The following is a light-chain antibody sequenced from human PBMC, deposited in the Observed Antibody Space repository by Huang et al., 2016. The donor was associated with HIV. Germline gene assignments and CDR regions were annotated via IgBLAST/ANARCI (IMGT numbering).Light chain of an antibody. CDR2: GAS. J-gene: IGKJ4*01. Sequence: EIVLTQSPGTLSLSPGERATLSCRASQSVTNNYLAWDQQKPGQAPRLLSYGASNRATGIADRCSGNGTQSDFTLTISGLEPEDVAVYYCQQYGNLVQGISFGGGTKVQIE. V-gene: IGKV3-20*01. CDR1: QSVTNNY. CDR3: QQYGNLVQGIS.